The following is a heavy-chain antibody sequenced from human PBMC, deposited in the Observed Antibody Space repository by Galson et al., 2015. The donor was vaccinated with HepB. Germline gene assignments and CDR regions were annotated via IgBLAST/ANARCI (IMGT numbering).Heavy chain of an antibody. CDR3: ARGQGAFDI. Sequence: SLRLSCAASESTVRSYWMTWVRQAPEKGLEWVANINENGTEKYYETSVKGRFTISRDNAKKSVYLQMDSLRADDTAVYYCARGQGAFDIWGQGTFVTASS. J-gene: IGHJ3*02. V-gene: IGHV3-7*01. CDR2: INENGTEK. CDR1: ESTVRSYW.